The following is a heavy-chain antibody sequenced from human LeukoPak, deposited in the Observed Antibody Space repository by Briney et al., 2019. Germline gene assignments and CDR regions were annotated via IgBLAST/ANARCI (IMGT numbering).Heavy chain of an antibody. CDR1: GFTFSSYS. V-gene: IGHV3-21*01. Sequence: PGGSLRPSCAASGFTFSSYSMNWVRQAPGKGLEWVSSISSSSSYIYYADSVKGRFTISRDNAKNALYLQMNSLRAEDTAVYCCARDKSYNWNYAAAFDIWGQGTMVTVPS. CDR3: ARDKSYNWNYAAAFDI. D-gene: IGHD1-7*01. CDR2: ISSSSSYI. J-gene: IGHJ3*02.